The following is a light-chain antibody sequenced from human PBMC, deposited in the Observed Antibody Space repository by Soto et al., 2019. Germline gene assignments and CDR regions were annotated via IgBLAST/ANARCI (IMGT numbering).Light chain of an antibody. CDR3: EQYNTYSPGVT. J-gene: IGKJ4*01. Sequence: DIQMTQSPSTLSASVGDRVTITCRASQSISRWLAWYQQKPGKAPKLLIYDASSLQSGVPSRISGSGSGTEFTLTISSLQPDDFATYYCEQYNTYSPGVTFGGGTKVEIK. CDR1: QSISRW. V-gene: IGKV1-5*01. CDR2: DAS.